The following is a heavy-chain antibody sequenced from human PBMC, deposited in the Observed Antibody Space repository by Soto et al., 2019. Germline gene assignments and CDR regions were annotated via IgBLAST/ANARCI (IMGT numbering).Heavy chain of an antibody. V-gene: IGHV4-59*01. D-gene: IGHD3-22*01. J-gene: IGHJ4*02. CDR2: IYYSGST. CDR1: GGSISSYY. Sequence: SETLSLTCTVSGGSISSYYWSWIRQPPGKGLEWIGYIYYSGSTNYNPSLKSRVTISVDTSKNQFSLKLSSVTAADTAVYYCARDPGDSSGYPERYFDYWGQGTLVTVSS. CDR3: ARDPGDSSGYPERYFDY.